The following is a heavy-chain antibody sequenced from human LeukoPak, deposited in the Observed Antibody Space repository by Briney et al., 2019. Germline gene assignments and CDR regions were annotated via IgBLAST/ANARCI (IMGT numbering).Heavy chain of an antibody. CDR1: GYSFNNNW. CDR3: ARRSSGTFPGDYFDY. Sequence: GESLKISCKGSGYSFNNNWIVWVRQKPGEGLEWMGSIYYGDSDTRSSPSLPDHVTISVVKSLSTTYLQWSSLKPSDSAMYYCARRSSGTFPGDYFDYWGQGALVTVSP. V-gene: IGHV5-51*01. J-gene: IGHJ4*02. D-gene: IGHD1-26*01. CDR2: IYYGDSDT.